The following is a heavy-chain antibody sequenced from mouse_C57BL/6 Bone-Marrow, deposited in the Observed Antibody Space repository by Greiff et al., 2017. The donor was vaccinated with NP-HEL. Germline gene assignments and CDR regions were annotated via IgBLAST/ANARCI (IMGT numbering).Heavy chain of an antibody. J-gene: IGHJ4*01. CDR2: INPYNGGT. D-gene: IGHD3-2*02. CDR3: ARSERQLRPPYAMDY. CDR1: GYTFTDYY. V-gene: IGHV1-19*01. Sequence: EVQLQQSGPVLVKPGASVKMSCKASGYTFTDYYMNWVKQSHGKSLEWIGVINPYNGGTSYNQKFKGKATLTVDKSSSTAYMELNSLTSEDSAVDYWARSERQLRPPYAMDYWGQGTSVTVSS.